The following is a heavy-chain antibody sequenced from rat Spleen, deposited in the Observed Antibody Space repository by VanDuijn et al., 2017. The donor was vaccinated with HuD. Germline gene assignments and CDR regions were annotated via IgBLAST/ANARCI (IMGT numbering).Heavy chain of an antibody. D-gene: IGHD1-11*01. V-gene: IGHV5-25*01. CDR3: TAGGGYWDY. J-gene: IGHJ2*01. Sequence: EVQLVESGGGLVQPGRSMKLSCAASGLTFSNYYMAWVRQAPTKGLEWVASITCDGGDTYYRDSVKGRFTISRDNAKSTLYLQMNSLRSEDTATYYCTAGGGYWDYWGQGVMVTVSS. CDR2: ITCDGGDT. CDR1: GLTFSNYY.